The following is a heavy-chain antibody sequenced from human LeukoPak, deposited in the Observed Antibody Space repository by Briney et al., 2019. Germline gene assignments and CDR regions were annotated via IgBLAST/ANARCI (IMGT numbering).Heavy chain of an antibody. Sequence: SETLSLTCTVSGGSISSSSYYWGWIRQPPGKGLEWIGSIYYSGSTYYHPSLKSRVTISVDTSKNQFSLKLSSVTAADTAVYYCARAPLPTTGFDYWGQGTLVTVSS. V-gene: IGHV4-39*07. D-gene: IGHD1-14*01. J-gene: IGHJ4*02. CDR1: GGSISSSSYY. CDR3: ARAPLPTTGFDY. CDR2: IYYSGST.